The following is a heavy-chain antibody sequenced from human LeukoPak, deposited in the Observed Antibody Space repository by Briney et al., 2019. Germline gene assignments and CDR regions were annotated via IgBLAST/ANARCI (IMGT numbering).Heavy chain of an antibody. V-gene: IGHV3-74*01. D-gene: IGHD4-23*01. Sequence: GESLRLSCAASGFTFSNSWMHWVRQTPGEGLVWVSRINTDGSSTSYADSVKGRFTISRDNAENTLYLPMNRLRAEDTAVYYCTRGNGGNSPFDYWGQGTLVTVSS. CDR2: INTDGSST. CDR1: GFTFSNSW. CDR3: TRGNGGNSPFDY. J-gene: IGHJ4*02.